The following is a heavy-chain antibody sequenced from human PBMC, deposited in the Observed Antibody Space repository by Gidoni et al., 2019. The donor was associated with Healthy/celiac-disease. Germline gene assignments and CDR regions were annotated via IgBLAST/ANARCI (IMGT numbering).Heavy chain of an antibody. CDR2: ISSSSSYI. J-gene: IGHJ4*02. D-gene: IGHD6-6*01. CDR1: GFTFSSYS. Sequence: EVQLVESGGGLVKPGGSLRLSCAASGFTFSSYSMNWVRQAPGKGLEWVSSISSSSSYIYYADSVKGRFTISRDNAKNSLYLQMNSLRAEDTAVYYCARESGSSSAGDYWGQGTLVTVSS. V-gene: IGHV3-21*01. CDR3: ARESGSSSAGDY.